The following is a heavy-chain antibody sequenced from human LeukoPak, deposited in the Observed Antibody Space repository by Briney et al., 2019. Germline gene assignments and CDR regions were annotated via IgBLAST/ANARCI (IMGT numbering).Heavy chain of an antibody. D-gene: IGHD1/OR15-1a*01. CDR3: ARGTNFYARY. J-gene: IGHJ4*02. CDR2: IIPIFGTA. Sequence: ASVKVSCKASGYTFSGYYIHWVRQAPGQGLEWMGGIIPIFGTANYAQKFQGRVTITADKSTSTAYMELSSLRSEDTAVYYCARGTNFYARYWGQGTLVTVSS. CDR1: GYTFSGYY. V-gene: IGHV1-69*06.